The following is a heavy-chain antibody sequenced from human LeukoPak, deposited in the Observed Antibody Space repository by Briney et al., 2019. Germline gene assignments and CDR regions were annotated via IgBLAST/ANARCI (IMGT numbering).Heavy chain of an antibody. Sequence: GGSLRLSCAASGFTFSSYAMHWVRQAPGKGLEWVAVISYDGSNKYYAESVKGRFTISRDNSKNTLYLQMNSLRAEDTAVYYCARDEGFSSSPFDYWGQGTLVTVSS. D-gene: IGHD6-6*01. CDR3: ARDEGFSSSPFDY. J-gene: IGHJ4*02. CDR1: GFTFSSYA. V-gene: IGHV3-30-3*01. CDR2: ISYDGSNK.